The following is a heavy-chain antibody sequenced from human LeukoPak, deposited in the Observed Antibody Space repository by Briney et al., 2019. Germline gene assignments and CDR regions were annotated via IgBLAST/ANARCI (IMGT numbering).Heavy chain of an antibody. Sequence: GSLRLSCAASGFTFSNYWMSWVRQPPGKGLEWIGEISHRGSTNYNPSLKSRVTISVYTSKNQFSLKLTSVTAADTAVYYCARGRRQLVRSWGYWGQGTLVTVSS. J-gene: IGHJ4*02. D-gene: IGHD6-13*01. V-gene: IGHV4-34*01. CDR2: ISHRGST. CDR3: ARGRRQLVRSWGY. CDR1: GFTFSNYW.